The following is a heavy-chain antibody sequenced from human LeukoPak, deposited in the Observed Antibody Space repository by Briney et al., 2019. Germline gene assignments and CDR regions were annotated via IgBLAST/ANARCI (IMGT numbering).Heavy chain of an antibody. CDR1: GGTFSSYA. D-gene: IGHD3-10*01. CDR2: IIPIFGTA. Sequence: GASVKVSCTASGGTFSSYAISWVRQAPGQGLEWMGGIIPIFGTANYAQKFQGRVTITTDESTSTAYMELSSLRSEDTAVYYCARITMVRGVIMGFDYWGQGTLVTVSS. V-gene: IGHV1-69*05. CDR3: ARITMVRGVIMGFDY. J-gene: IGHJ4*02.